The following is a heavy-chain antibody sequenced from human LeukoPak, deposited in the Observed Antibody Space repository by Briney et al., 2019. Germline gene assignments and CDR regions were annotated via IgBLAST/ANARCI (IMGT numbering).Heavy chain of an antibody. J-gene: IGHJ4*02. V-gene: IGHV1-46*01. CDR3: ARESLGLLIDSGWFY. D-gene: IGHD6-19*01. CDR2: INPTGGST. Sequence: ASVKVSCKASGYTFTSYYMHWVRQAPGQGLEWMGLINPTGGSTGYAQKFQGRVTMTRDMSTSTDYMELSSLRSEDTAIYYCARESLGLLIDSGWFYWGQGTLVTVSS. CDR1: GYTFTSYY.